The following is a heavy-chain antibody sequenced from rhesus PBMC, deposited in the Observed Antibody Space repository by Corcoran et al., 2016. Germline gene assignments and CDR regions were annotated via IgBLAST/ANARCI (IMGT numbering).Heavy chain of an antibody. CDR2: IERSGRT. D-gene: IGHD3-9*01. J-gene: IGHJ4*01. V-gene: IGHV4-160*01. CDR3: AREPPPYYEDDYWLLLHRVFDY. Sequence: QLQLQESGPGLVKPSETLSLTCAVSGGSTICSWWCSIRPPPGKGREWIGRIERSGRTDYNPSLKSRVTISRDTSKNQFSLKLSSVTAADTAVYYCAREPPPYYEDDYWLLLHRVFDYWGQGVLVTVSS. CDR1: GGSTICSW.